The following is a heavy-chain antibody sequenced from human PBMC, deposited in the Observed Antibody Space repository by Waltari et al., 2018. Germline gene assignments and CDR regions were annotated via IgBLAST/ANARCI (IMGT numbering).Heavy chain of an antibody. D-gene: IGHD3-3*01. CDR3: AREGGNYDFWSRGAFDI. V-gene: IGHV4-38-2*02. CDR2: IYHSGST. CDR1: GYSISSGYY. J-gene: IGHJ3*02. Sequence: QVQLQESGPGLVKPSETLSLTCTVSGYSISSGYYWGWIRQPPGKGLEWIGSIYHSGSTYYNPSLKSRVTISVDTSKNQFSLKLSSVTAADTAVDYCAREGGNYDFWSRGAFDIWGQGTMVTVSS.